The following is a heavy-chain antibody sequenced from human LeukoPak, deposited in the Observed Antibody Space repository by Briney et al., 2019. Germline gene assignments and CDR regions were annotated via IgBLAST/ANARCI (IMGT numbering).Heavy chain of an antibody. D-gene: IGHD1-26*01. J-gene: IGHJ4*02. CDR2: IVVGSGNT. Sequence: GASVKVSCKASGFTFTSSAMQWVRQARGQRLEWIGWIVVGSGNTNYAQKFQERVTITRDMSTSTAYMELSSLRSEDTAVYYCAAALRGGSYGTFVDYWGQGTLVTVSS. CDR1: GFTFTSSA. V-gene: IGHV1-58*02. CDR3: AAALRGGSYGTFVDY.